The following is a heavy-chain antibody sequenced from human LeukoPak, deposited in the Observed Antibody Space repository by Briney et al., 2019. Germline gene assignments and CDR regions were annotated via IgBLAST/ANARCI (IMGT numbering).Heavy chain of an antibody. D-gene: IGHD6-13*01. J-gene: IGHJ6*03. CDR3: ARLAAEYYYYMDV. CDR2: IYYSGST. CDR1: GGSISSSSYY. Sequence: PSETLSLTCTVSGGSISSSSYYWGWIRQPPGKGLEWIGSIYYSGSTYYNPSLKSRVTISVDTSKNQFSLKLSSVTAADTSVYYCARLAAEYYYYMDVWGTGTAVTISS. V-gene: IGHV4-39*01.